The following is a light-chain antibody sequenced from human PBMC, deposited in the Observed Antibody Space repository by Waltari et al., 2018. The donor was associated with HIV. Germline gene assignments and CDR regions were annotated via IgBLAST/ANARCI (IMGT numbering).Light chain of an antibody. CDR3: CSYAGTSTYV. CDR2: AVT. CDR1: SSDVPSYNL. Sequence: QSALTQPASVSGSPAQSITISCTGPSSDVPSYNLVSWYQHHPGKAPKVMIYAVTKRPSGVSDRFSGSKSGNTASLTISGLQAEDEADYYCCSYAGTSTYVFGTGTKVTVL. V-gene: IGLV2-23*02. J-gene: IGLJ1*01.